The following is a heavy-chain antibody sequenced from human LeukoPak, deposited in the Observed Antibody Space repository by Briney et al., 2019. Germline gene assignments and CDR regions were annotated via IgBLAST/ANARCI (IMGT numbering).Heavy chain of an antibody. CDR3: ARDRPFYDILTGYLY. V-gene: IGHV1-18*01. Sequence: ASVKVSCKASGYTFTSYGISWVRQAPGQGLEWMGWISAYNGNTNYAQKLQGRVTMTTDTSTSTAYMELRSLRSDDTAVYYCARDRPFYDILTGYLYWGQGTLVTVSS. D-gene: IGHD3-9*01. CDR1: GYTFTSYG. J-gene: IGHJ4*02. CDR2: ISAYNGNT.